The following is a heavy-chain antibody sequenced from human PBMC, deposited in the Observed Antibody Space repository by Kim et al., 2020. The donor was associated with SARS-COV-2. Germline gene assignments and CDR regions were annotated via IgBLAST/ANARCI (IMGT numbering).Heavy chain of an antibody. CDR1: GFTFSNYW. Sequence: GGSLRLSCVVSGFTFSNYWMHWVRQVPGKGLVWVASTNSDGITTNYADSVKGRFTITRDNDRNTLDLHMNRLRGEDTAVYFCARGGLGRWQQFFDQWGQGTLVTVSS. J-gene: IGHJ4*02. D-gene: IGHD1-26*01. CDR2: TNSDGITT. CDR3: ARGGLGRWQQFFDQ. V-gene: IGHV3-74*01.